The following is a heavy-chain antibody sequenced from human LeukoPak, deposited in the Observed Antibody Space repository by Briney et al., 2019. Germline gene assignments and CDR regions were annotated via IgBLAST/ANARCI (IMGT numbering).Heavy chain of an antibody. CDR3: AKDFPHYYEVPHGMDV. D-gene: IGHD3-22*01. J-gene: IGHJ6*02. CDR1: GFAFGQYG. Sequence: GGSLRLSCAASGFAFGQYGMNWVRQAPGKGLEWIAYISVRAGTIYYGDSAEGRFTISRDDAKNSLYLQMNGLRVEDTAIYYCAKDFPHYYEVPHGMDVWGQGTTVTV. V-gene: IGHV3-48*03. CDR2: ISVRAGTI.